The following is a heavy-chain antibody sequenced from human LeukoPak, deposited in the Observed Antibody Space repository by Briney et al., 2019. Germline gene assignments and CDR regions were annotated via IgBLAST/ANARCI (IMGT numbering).Heavy chain of an antibody. CDR1: GFTFTSYS. V-gene: IGHV3-23*01. Sequence: GGSLRPSCAASGFTFTSYSMNWVRQAPGKGLEWVSTISGGGGSTYYADSVKGRFTISRDNSKNTLYLQVNSLRAEDTAVYYCAKGGKWDVTPFDYWGQGTLVTVSS. CDR3: AKGGKWDVTPFDY. D-gene: IGHD1-26*01. CDR2: ISGGGGST. J-gene: IGHJ4*02.